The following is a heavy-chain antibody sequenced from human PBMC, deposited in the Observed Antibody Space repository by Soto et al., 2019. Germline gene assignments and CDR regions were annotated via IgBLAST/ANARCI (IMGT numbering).Heavy chain of an antibody. J-gene: IGHJ4*02. CDR1: GFTFSSYW. D-gene: IGHD6-13*01. CDR3: AKAGGAAGTVDYFDY. CDR2: ISGSVGST. V-gene: IGHV3-23*01. Sequence: GGSLRLSCAASGFTFSSYWMHWVRQAPGKGLEWVSVISGSVGSTYYADSVKGRFTITRDNSKNTLYLQMNSLRAEDTAVYYCAKAGGAAGTVDYFDYWGQGTLVTVSS.